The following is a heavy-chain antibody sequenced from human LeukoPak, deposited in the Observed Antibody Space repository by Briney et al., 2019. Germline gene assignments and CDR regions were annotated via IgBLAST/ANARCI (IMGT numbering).Heavy chain of an antibody. CDR1: GASVSSSNYY. J-gene: IGHJ3*01. CDR2: IYYSGST. D-gene: IGHD5-18*01. Sequence: SETLSLTCTVSGASVSSSNYYWSWIRQPPGKGLEWIGYIYYSGSTNYNPSLKSRVTISVDTSKNHFSLKLSSVTAADTAVYYCARGLGGSYGAWYAFDFWGQGTMVTVSS. V-gene: IGHV4-61*03. CDR3: ARGLGGSYGAWYAFDF.